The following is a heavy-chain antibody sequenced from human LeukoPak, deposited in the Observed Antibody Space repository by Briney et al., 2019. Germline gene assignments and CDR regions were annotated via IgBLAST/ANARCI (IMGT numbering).Heavy chain of an antibody. J-gene: IGHJ4*02. CDR1: GFTFSSYS. D-gene: IGHD2-15*01. V-gene: IGHV3-21*04. Sequence: PGGSLRLSCAASGFTFSSYSMNWVRQAPGKGLEWVSSISSSSSYIYYADSVKGRFTISRDNAKNSLYLQMNSLRAEDTAVYYCAKVRSGSIVVVVAATLDYWGQGTLLTVSS. CDR3: AKVRSGSIVVVVAATLDY. CDR2: ISSSSSYI.